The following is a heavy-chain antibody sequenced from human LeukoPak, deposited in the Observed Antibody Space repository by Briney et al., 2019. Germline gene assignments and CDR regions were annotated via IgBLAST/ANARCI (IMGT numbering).Heavy chain of an antibody. CDR2: IYYSGST. CDR3: ATSSGYSYGLDY. CDR1: GGSISSGGYS. V-gene: IGHV4-30-4*07. J-gene: IGHJ4*02. Sequence: SQTLSLTCAVSGGSISSGGYSWSWIRQPPGKGLEWIGYIYYSGSTNYNPSLKSRVTISVDTSKNQFSLKLSSVTAADTAVYYCATSSGYSYGLDYWGQGTLVTVSS. D-gene: IGHD5-18*01.